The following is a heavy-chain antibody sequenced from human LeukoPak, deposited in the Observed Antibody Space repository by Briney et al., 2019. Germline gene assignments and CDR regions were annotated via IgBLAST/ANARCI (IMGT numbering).Heavy chain of an antibody. V-gene: IGHV4-39*01. CDR1: GDSISSSSYY. Sequence: SETLSLTCTVSGDSISSSSYYWGWIRQPPGKGLEWIGSIYYSGSTYYNPSLKSRVTISVDTSKNQFSLKLSSVTAADTAVYYCARLKGVEYSYGYPDYWGQGTLVTVSS. J-gene: IGHJ4*02. D-gene: IGHD5-18*01. CDR3: ARLKGVEYSYGYPDY. CDR2: IYYSGST.